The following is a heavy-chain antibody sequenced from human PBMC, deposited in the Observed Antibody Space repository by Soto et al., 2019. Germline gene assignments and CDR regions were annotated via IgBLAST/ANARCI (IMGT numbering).Heavy chain of an antibody. V-gene: IGHV3-23*01. Sequence: GVSLRLSCAASGFTFSSYAMSWVRQAPGKGLEWVSAISGSGGSTYYADSVKGRFTISRDNSKNTLYLQMNSLRAEDTAVYYCAGRGGNRLGYYYYGMDVWGQGTTVTVSS. D-gene: IGHD2-15*01. CDR3: AGRGGNRLGYYYYGMDV. J-gene: IGHJ6*02. CDR1: GFTFSSYA. CDR2: ISGSGGST.